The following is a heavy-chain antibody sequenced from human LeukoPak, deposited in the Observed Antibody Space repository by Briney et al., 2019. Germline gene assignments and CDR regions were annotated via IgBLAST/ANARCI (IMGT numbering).Heavy chain of an antibody. J-gene: IGHJ5*02. CDR3: AKALRITIFGVVPPFDP. CDR1: GFTFSSYG. Sequence: PGGSLRLSCAASGFTFSSYGMHWVRQAPGKGLERVAFIRYDGSNRYYADSVKGRFTISRDNSKNTLYLQMNSLRAEDTAVYYWAKALRITIFGVVPPFDPWGQGTLVTVSS. V-gene: IGHV3-30*02. CDR2: IRYDGSNR. D-gene: IGHD3-3*01.